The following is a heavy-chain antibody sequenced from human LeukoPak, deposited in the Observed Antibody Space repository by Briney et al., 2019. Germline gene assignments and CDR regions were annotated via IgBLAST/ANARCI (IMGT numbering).Heavy chain of an antibody. Sequence: GGSLRLSCAASEFTFSSFSMNWVRQAPGKGLEWVSHISSSSYYIYYADSVKGRFTVSRDNAKNSLYLQMNSLRDEDTAVYYCARDQNYAFDMWGQGTMVTVSS. J-gene: IGHJ3*02. V-gene: IGHV3-48*02. CDR2: ISSSSYYI. CDR1: EFTFSSFS. CDR3: ARDQNYAFDM. D-gene: IGHD1-7*01.